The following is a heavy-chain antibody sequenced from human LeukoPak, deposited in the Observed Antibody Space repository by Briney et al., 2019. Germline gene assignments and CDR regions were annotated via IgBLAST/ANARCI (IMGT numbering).Heavy chain of an antibody. J-gene: IGHJ5*02. V-gene: IGHV4-34*01. CDR1: GGSFSGYY. Sequence: PSETLSLTRAVYGGSFSGYYWSWIRQPPGKGLEWIGEINHSGSTNYNPSLKSRVTISVDTSKNQFSLKLSSVTAADTAVYYCARAPISGNWFDPWGQGTLVTVSS. CDR3: ARAPISGNWFDP. D-gene: IGHD2-2*02. CDR2: INHSGST.